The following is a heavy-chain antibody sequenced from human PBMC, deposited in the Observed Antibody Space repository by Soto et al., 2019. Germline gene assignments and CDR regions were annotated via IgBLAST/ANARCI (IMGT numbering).Heavy chain of an antibody. CDR1: GGTFSSYA. D-gene: IGHD2-2*01. CDR2: IIPIFGTA. J-gene: IGHJ6*02. CDR3: ARGKVLSTPGNYGMDV. Sequence: QVQLVQSGAEVKKPGSSVKVSCKASGGTFSSYAISWVRQAPGQGLEWMGGIIPIFGTANYAQKFHGRVTITADESTSTAYMELSSLRSEDTAVYYCARGKVLSTPGNYGMDVWGQGTTVTVSS. V-gene: IGHV1-69*01.